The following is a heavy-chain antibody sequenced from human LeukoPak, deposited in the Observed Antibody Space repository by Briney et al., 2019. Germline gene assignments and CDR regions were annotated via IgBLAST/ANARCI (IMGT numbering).Heavy chain of an antibody. CDR1: GFTFSSYE. D-gene: IGHD7-27*01. Sequence: GGSLRLSCAASGFTFSSYEMNWVRQAPGKGLEWVSYISSSGSTIYYADSVKGRFTISRDNAKNSLYLQMNSLRAEDTAVYYCARGPWGYYFDYWGQGTLVTVSS. CDR2: ISSSGSTI. V-gene: IGHV3-48*03. J-gene: IGHJ4*02. CDR3: ARGPWGYYFDY.